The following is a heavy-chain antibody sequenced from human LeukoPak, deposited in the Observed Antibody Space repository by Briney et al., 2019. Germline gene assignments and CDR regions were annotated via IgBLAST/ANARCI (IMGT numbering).Heavy chain of an antibody. CDR2: ISSSSSYI. Sequence: GGSLRLSCAASGFTFSSYSMNWVRQAPGKGLEWVSSISSSSSYIYYADSVKGRFTISRDNAKNSLYLQMNSLRAEDTAVYYCARDLITMVRGVIGLWGQGTLVTVSS. V-gene: IGHV3-21*01. CDR1: GFTFSSYS. CDR3: ARDLITMVRGVIGL. J-gene: IGHJ4*02. D-gene: IGHD3-10*01.